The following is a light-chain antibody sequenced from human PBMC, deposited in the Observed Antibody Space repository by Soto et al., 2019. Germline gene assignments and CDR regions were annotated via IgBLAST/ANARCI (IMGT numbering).Light chain of an antibody. V-gene: IGKV2-24*01. J-gene: IGKJ1*01. CDR2: RVS. Sequence: DVVLTQTPLSSPVTLGQPASISCRSSQSLVYSDGNTYLSWLQQRPGQPPRLLIYRVSNRFSGVPHRFSGCGAGTDFTLKINRVEAEDVGIYYCVQFAHFPRTFGQGTKVEIQ. CDR1: QSLVYSDGNTY. CDR3: VQFAHFPRT.